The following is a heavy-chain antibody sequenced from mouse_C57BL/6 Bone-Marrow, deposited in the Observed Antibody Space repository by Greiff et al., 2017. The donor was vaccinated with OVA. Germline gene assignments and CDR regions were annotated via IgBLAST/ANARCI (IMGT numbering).Heavy chain of an antibody. CDR3: ARGITRELYWYFDV. J-gene: IGHJ1*03. CDR1: GFTFSSYG. CDR2: ISSGGSYT. Sequence: DVHLVESGGDLVKPGGSLKLSCAASGFTFSSYGMSWVRQTPDKRLEWVATISSGGSYTYYPDSVKGRFTISRDNAKNTLYLQMSSLKSEDTAMYYCARGITRELYWYFDVWGTGTTVTVSS. D-gene: IGHD2-4*01. V-gene: IGHV5-6*01.